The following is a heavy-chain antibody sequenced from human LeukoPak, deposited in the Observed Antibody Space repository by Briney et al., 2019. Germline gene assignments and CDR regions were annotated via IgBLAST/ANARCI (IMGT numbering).Heavy chain of an antibody. V-gene: IGHV4-59*01. D-gene: IGHD6-13*01. CDR2: IYYSGST. J-gene: IGHJ4*02. CDR1: GGSISSYY. CDR3: ARTGYSSSWYNY. Sequence: SETLSLTCTVSGGSISSYYWSWIRQPPGKGLEWIGYIYYSGSTNYNPSLKSRVTISVDTSKNQLSLKLSSVTAADTAVYYCARTGYSSSWYNYWGQGTLVTVSS.